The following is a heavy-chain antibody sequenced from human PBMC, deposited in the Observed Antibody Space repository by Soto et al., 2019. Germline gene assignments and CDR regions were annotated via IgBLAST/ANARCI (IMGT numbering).Heavy chain of an antibody. Sequence: EVQLVESGGGLVQPGGSLELSWGVSGFPFRLYSMDWGRQAPGEGLGGVAYISCNRSIIYYADSGKGRFTISRDNAKNSLFLQMDSLRDEDTAVYYWSRDARNADYDYWGQGTLVTVSS. J-gene: IGHJ4*02. V-gene: IGHV3-48*02. CDR2: ISCNRSII. D-gene: IGHD3-16*01. CDR3: SRDARNADYDY. CDR1: GFPFRLYS.